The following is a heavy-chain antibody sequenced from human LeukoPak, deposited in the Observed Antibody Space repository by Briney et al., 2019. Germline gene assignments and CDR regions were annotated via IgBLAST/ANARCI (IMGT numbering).Heavy chain of an antibody. CDR3: ARVGNGRSWDY. CDR1: SFAFSSFT. CDR2: ISLGNSTM. V-gene: IGHV3-48*02. D-gene: IGHD2-15*01. Sequence: GGSLRLSCAGSSFAFSSFTMNWARQVPGKGREWISYISLGNSTMFYADSVKGRFTISRDNAKNSLYLQMNSMRDDDTAVYYCARVGNGRSWDYWGQGTLVSVSS. J-gene: IGHJ4*02.